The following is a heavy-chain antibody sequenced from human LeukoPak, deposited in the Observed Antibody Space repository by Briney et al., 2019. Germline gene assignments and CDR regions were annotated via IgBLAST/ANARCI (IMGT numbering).Heavy chain of an antibody. D-gene: IGHD3-10*01. CDR2: ISYDGSNK. V-gene: IGHV3-30*03. J-gene: IGHJ4*02. Sequence: GGSLRLSCAASGFTFSSYGMHWVRQAPGKGLEWVAVISYDGSNKYYADSVKGRFTISRDNSKNTLYLQMNSLRAEDTAVYYCARRYGSGSYYFDYWGQGTLVTVSS. CDR3: ARRYGSGSYYFDY. CDR1: GFTFSSYG.